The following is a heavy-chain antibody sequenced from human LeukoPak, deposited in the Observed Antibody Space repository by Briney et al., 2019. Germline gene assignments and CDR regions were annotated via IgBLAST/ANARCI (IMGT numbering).Heavy chain of an antibody. CDR3: AKGRDYLLDY. Sequence: GGPLRLSCGASGFTFSDYGMHWVRQAPGKGLEWVAFIRYDGTNKYYADSVKGRFTISRDNSKNTLYLQMNSLRPEDTAVYYCAKGRDYLLDYWGQGTLVTVSS. D-gene: IGHD2/OR15-2a*01. CDR2: IRYDGTNK. CDR1: GFTFSDYG. J-gene: IGHJ4*02. V-gene: IGHV3-30*02.